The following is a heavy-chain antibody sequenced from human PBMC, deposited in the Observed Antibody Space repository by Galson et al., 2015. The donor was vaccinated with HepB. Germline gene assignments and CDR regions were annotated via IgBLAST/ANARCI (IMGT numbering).Heavy chain of an antibody. CDR2: ISGSGGST. CDR1: GFTFDDYA. D-gene: IGHD2-15*01. CDR3: AKMDIVVVVAAIDFDY. J-gene: IGHJ4*02. V-gene: IGHV3-23*01. Sequence: SLRLSCAASGFTFDDYAMSWVRQAPGKGLEWVSAISGSGGSTYYADSVKGRFTISRNNSKNTLYLQMNSLRAEDTAVYYCAKMDIVVVVAAIDFDYWGQGTLVTVSS.